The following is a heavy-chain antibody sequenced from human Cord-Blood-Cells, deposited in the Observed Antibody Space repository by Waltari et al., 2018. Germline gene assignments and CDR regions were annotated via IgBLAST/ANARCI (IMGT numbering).Heavy chain of an antibody. D-gene: IGHD3-10*01. Sequence: QVQLVQSGAEVKKPGASVRFSCKASGYTFTANYMPGVRQAPGQGLEWMGWINPNSGGTNYAQKFQGRVTMTRDTSISTAYMELSRLRSDDTAVYYCARDLTGVDYWGQGTLVTVSS. J-gene: IGHJ4*02. CDR1: GYTFTANY. CDR2: INPNSGGT. CDR3: ARDLTGVDY. V-gene: IGHV1-2*02.